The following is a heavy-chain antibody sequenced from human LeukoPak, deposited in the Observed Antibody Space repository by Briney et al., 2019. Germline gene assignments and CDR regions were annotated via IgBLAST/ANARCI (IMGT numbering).Heavy chain of an antibody. CDR1: GFTFSSYA. CDR3: AKGTMVRWDV. D-gene: IGHD3-10*01. Sequence: GGSLGLSCAASGFTFSSYAMSWVRQAPGKGLEWVSAISATVGITSYADSVKGRFTISRDNSKNTLYLQMNSLRAEDTAVYYCAKGTMVRWDVWGQGTLVTVSS. CDR2: ISATVGIT. V-gene: IGHV3-23*01. J-gene: IGHJ4*02.